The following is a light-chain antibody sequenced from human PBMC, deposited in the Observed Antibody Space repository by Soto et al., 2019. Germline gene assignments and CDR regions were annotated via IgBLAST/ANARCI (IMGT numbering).Light chain of an antibody. J-gene: IGKJ1*01. CDR1: QSIDTW. V-gene: IGKV1-5*03. CDR2: KAS. Sequence: DIQMTQSPSTLSASVGDRVTITCRASQSIDTWLAWYQQKPGKAPKVLIYKASSLESGVPSRFSGSGSGTEFTLTISSLQPDDFATYYCQQYNNYSGTFGQGTKVEIK. CDR3: QQYNNYSGT.